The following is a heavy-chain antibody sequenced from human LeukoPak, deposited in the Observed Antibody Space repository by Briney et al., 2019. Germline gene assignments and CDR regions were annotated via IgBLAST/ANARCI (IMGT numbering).Heavy chain of an antibody. CDR2: IYYSGST. V-gene: IGHV4-59*01. CDR1: GGSISSYY. CDR3: ASAERYDFWSGYLYY. D-gene: IGHD3-3*01. Sequence: PSETLSLTCTVSGGSISSYYWSWIRQPPGKRLEWIGYIYYSGSTNYNPSLKSRVTISVDTSKNQFSLKLSSVTAADTAVYYCASAERYDFWSGYLYYWGQGTLVTVSS. J-gene: IGHJ4*02.